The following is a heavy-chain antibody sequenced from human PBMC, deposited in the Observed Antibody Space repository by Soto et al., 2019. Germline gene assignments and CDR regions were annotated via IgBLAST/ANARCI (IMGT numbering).Heavy chain of an antibody. Sequence: QVQLQQWGAGLLKPSETLSLTCAVYGGSFSGYYWSWIRQPPGKGLEWIGEINHSGSTIYNPSLKSRVTISVDTSKNQFSLKLSSVTAADTAVYYCARGRGSYYYGMDVWGQGTTVTVSS. V-gene: IGHV4-34*01. CDR3: ARGRGSYYYGMDV. D-gene: IGHD5-12*01. J-gene: IGHJ6*02. CDR1: GGSFSGYY. CDR2: INHSGST.